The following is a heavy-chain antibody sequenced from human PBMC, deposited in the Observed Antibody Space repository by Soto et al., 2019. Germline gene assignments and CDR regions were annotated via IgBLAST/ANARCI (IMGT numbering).Heavy chain of an antibody. CDR3: ARDNYGLDV. V-gene: IGHV3-30-3*01. CDR2: VSYDGRNE. Sequence: GGSLRLSCAASGFTFSTYAMHWVRQAPGKGLEWVAVVSYDGRNEYYAESVRGRFTISRDIPENTLCLQMNSLRTEDTAIYYCARDNYGLDVWGQGTTVTVSS. CDR1: GFTFSTYA. J-gene: IGHJ6*02.